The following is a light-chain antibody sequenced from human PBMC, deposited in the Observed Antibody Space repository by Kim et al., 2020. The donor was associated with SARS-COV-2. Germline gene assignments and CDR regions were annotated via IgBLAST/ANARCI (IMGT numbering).Light chain of an antibody. Sequence: ATLSLAPGERATLSCRASQNVSSYLAWYQQKPGQAPRLLIYDASNRATGIPARFSGSGSGTDFTLTISSLEPEDFAIYYCQQRSNFGQGTRLEIK. CDR2: DAS. J-gene: IGKJ5*01. V-gene: IGKV3-11*01. CDR1: QNVSSY. CDR3: QQRSN.